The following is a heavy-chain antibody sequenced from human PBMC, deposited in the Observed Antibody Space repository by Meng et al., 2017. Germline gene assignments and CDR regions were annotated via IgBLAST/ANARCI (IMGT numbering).Heavy chain of an antibody. CDR3: AHRREIGDGQWLVPYYFDY. V-gene: IGHV2-5*02. D-gene: IGHD6-19*01. CDR2: IYWDDDK. J-gene: IGHJ4*02. Sequence: SGPTLVKPTQTLTLTCTFSGFSLSTSGVGVGWTRQPPGKALEWLALIYWDDDKRYSPSLKSRLTITKDTSKNQVVLTMTNMDPVDTATYYCAHRREIGDGQWLVPYYFDYWGQGTLVTVSS. CDR1: GFSLSTSGVG.